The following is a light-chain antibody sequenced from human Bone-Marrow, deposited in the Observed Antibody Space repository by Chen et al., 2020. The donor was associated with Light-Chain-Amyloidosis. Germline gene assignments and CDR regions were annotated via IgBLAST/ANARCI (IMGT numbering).Light chain of an antibody. V-gene: IGLV3-25*03. CDR3: QSADSSGTYEVI. J-gene: IGLJ2*01. Sequence: SYELTQPPSVSVSPGQTARITCSGDDLPTKYAYWYQQKPGQAPVPVIHRDTEMPSGISERFSGSSSGTTATLTISGVQAEDEADYHCQSADSSGTYEVIFGGGTKLTVL. CDR1: DLPTKY. CDR2: RDT.